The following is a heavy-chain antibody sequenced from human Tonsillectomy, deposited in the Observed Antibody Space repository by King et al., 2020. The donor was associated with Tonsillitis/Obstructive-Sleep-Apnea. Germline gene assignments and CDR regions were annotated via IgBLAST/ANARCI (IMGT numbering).Heavy chain of an antibody. J-gene: IGHJ2*01. CDR2: IYYSGST. Sequence: QLQESGPGLVKPSETLSLTCTVSGGSISSYYWSWIRQPPGKGLEWIGYIYYSGSTNYNPSLKSRVTISVDTSKNQFSLKLSSVTAAATAVYYCARQAPQMGYFDLWGRGTLVTVSS. CDR3: ARQAPQMGYFDL. D-gene: IGHD5-24*01. CDR1: GGSISSYY. V-gene: IGHV4-59*08.